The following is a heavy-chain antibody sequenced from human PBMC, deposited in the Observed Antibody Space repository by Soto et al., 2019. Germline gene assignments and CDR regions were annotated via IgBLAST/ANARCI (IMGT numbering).Heavy chain of an antibody. V-gene: IGHV4-30-4*01. CDR2: IYYSGST. CDR3: AKARYDSSGYYKKNWYFDP. CDR1: GGSISSGDYY. D-gene: IGHD3-22*01. Sequence: SETLSLTCTVSGGSISSGDYYWSWIRQPPGKGLEWIGYIYYSGSTYYNPSLKSRVTISVDTSKNQFSLKLSSVTAADTAVYYCAKARYDSSGYYKKNWYFDPWGRGTLVTVSS. J-gene: IGHJ2*01.